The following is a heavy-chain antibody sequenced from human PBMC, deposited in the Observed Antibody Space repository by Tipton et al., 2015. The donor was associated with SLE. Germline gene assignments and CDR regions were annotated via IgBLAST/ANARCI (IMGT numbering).Heavy chain of an antibody. CDR2: ISSSSSYI. Sequence: SLRLSCAASGFTFSTYSMNWVRQAPGKGLEWVSSISSSSSYIYYADSVKGRFTISRDNAKNSLYLQMNSLRAEDTAVYYCARDAEDAAQEYWGRGTLVTVSA. V-gene: IGHV3-21*01. D-gene: IGHD2-15*01. CDR1: GFTFSTYS. CDR3: ARDAEDAAQEY. J-gene: IGHJ4*02.